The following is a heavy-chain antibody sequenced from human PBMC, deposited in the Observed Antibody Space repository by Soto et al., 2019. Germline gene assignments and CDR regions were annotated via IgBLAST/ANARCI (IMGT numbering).Heavy chain of an antibody. D-gene: IGHD3-3*01. CDR2: FDPEDGET. Sequence: ASVKVSCKVSGYTLTELSMHWVRQAPGKGLEWMGGFDPEDGETIYAQKFQGRVTMTEDTSPGTAYTELSSLRSEDTAVYYCATLKGGVEGTILGYFDYWSQGTLVPVSS. CDR1: GYTLTELS. V-gene: IGHV1-24*01. CDR3: ATLKGGVEGTILGYFDY. J-gene: IGHJ4*02.